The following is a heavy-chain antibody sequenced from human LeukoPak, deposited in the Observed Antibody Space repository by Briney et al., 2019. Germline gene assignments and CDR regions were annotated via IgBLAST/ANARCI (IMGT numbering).Heavy chain of an antibody. CDR1: GGSISSSSYY. D-gene: IGHD3-10*01. CDR3: ARQGVLWFGEYL. Sequence: SETLSLTCTVSGGSISSSSYYWGWIRQPPGKGLEWIGSIYYSGSTYYNPSLKSRVTISVDTSKNQFSLKLSSVTAADTAVYYCARQGVLWFGEYLWGQGTLVTVSS. V-gene: IGHV4-39*01. CDR2: IYYSGST. J-gene: IGHJ5*02.